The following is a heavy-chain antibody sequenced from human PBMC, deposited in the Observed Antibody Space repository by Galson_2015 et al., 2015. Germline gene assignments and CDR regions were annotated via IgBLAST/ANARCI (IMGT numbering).Heavy chain of an antibody. CDR2: TYYRSKWSD. J-gene: IGHJ4*02. CDR3: ARDTGWGFDY. D-gene: IGHD1-14*01. V-gene: IGHV6-1*01. Sequence: CAISGDSVSNSDASWNWIRQSPSRGLEWLGRTYYRSKWSDGYAVSVKSRITIDPDTSKNQFSLQLNSVTPEDTAVYYCARDTGWGFDYLGQGALVTVSS. CDR1: GDSVSNSDAS.